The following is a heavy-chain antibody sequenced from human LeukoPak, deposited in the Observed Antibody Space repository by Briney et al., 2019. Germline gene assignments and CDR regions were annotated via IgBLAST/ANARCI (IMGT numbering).Heavy chain of an antibody. CDR1: GFTFSDHY. CDR3: ARVLRTYCCAFDV. D-gene: IGHD3-10*01. CDR2: IKQDGSEK. J-gene: IGHJ3*01. Sequence: PGGSLRLSCAASGFTFSDHYMDWVRQAPGEGLERVAIIKQDGSEKFYVDSVKGRFTVSRDDAENSLYLQMNSLRVDDTAVYYCARVLRTYCCAFDVWGQGTMVTVSS. V-gene: IGHV3-7*01.